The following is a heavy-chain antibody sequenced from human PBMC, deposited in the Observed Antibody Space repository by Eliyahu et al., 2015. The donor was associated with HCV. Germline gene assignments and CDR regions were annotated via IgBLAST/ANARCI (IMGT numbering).Heavy chain of an antibody. CDR3: AKDKYYGSGSLRYYYYGMDV. D-gene: IGHD3-10*01. CDR1: GFTFSSYG. V-gene: IGHV3-30*18. Sequence: QVQLVESGGGVVQPGRSLRLSCAASGFTFSSYGMHWVRQAPGKGLEWVAVISYDGSNKYYADSVKGRFTISRDNSKNTLYLQMNSLRAEDTAVYYCAKDKYYGSGSLRYYYYGMDVWGQGTTVTVSS. CDR2: ISYDGSNK. J-gene: IGHJ6*02.